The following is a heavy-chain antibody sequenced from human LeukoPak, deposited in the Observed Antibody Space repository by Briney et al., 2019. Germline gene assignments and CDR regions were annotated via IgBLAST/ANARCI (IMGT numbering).Heavy chain of an antibody. CDR1: GFTFSNAW. J-gene: IGHJ4*02. CDR2: IEAKTDGGTT. CDR3: ATDVPSPLAQIDY. V-gene: IGHV3-15*04. D-gene: IGHD1-14*01. Sequence: GGSLRLSCAASGFTFSNAWMSWVRQAPGKGLEWVARIEAKTDGGTTDYAAPVKGRFTISRDDSMNTLYLQMDSLKTGDTAVYYCATDVPSPLAQIDYWGQGTPVTVSS.